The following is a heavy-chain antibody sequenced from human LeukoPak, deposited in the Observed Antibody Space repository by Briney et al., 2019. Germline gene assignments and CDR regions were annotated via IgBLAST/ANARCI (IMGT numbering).Heavy chain of an antibody. J-gene: IGHJ3*02. CDR3: AKGIVVVPAAIPWRRRGDAFDI. CDR1: GFTFSSYA. CDR2: ISGSGGST. D-gene: IGHD2-2*02. Sequence: GGSLRLSCAASGFTFSSYAMSWVRQAPGKGLEWVSAISGSGGSTYYADSVKGRFTTSRANSKNTLYLQMNSLRAEDTAVYYCAKGIVVVPAAIPWRRRGDAFDIWGQGTMVTVSS. V-gene: IGHV3-23*01.